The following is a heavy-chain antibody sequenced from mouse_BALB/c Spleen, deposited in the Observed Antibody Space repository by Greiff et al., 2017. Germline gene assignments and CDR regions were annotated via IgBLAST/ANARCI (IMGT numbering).Heavy chain of an antibody. J-gene: IGHJ4*01. D-gene: IGHD2-4*01. Sequence: QVHVKQSGAELVRPGVSVKISCKGSGYTFTDYAMHWVKQSHAKSLEWIGVISTYYGDASYNQKFKGKATMTVDKSSSTAYMELARLTSEDSAIYYCARGGDYVYAMDYWGQGTSVTVSS. CDR1: GYTFTDYA. CDR3: ARGGDYVYAMDY. CDR2: ISTYYGDA. V-gene: IGHV1S137*01.